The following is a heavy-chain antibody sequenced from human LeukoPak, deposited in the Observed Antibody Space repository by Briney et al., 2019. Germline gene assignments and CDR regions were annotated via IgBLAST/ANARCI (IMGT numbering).Heavy chain of an antibody. CDR1: GFTFSSYA. Sequence: GGSLRLSCAASGFTFSSYAMSWVRQAPGKGLEWVSAISGSGGSTYYADSVKGRFTISRDNAKNSLYLQMNSLRAEDTAVYYCTDWNDGNAFDIWGQGTMVTVSS. CDR2: ISGSGGST. D-gene: IGHD1-1*01. J-gene: IGHJ3*02. V-gene: IGHV3-23*01. CDR3: TDWNDGNAFDI.